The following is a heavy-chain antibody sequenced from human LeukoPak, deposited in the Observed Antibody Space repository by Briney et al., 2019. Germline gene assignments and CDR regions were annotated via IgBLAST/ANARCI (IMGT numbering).Heavy chain of an antibody. CDR3: AKDLWFPYYYYMDV. Sequence: GGYQRLYCVASGFTFSNFGMHWVRQAPGKGLEWVAFIPDDVSNKYYGDAVKGRFTISRDNSKNTLYLQMNSLRADDTAVYYCAKDLWFPYYYYMDVWGKGTTVTVSS. CDR1: GFTFSNFG. D-gene: IGHD2-21*01. V-gene: IGHV3-30*02. J-gene: IGHJ6*03. CDR2: IPDDVSNK.